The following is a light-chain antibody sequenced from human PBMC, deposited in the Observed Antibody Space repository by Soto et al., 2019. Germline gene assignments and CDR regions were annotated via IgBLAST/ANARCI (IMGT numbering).Light chain of an antibody. Sequence: AIQMTQSPSSLSASVGDRVTITCRASQDIRNHLAWYQQKPGTAPKVLISAASSLQTGVPSRFSGSGSGTDFTLTVSRLQPEDFATYCCLQDFNVPFTFGQGTKLEVK. V-gene: IGKV1-6*01. CDR2: AAS. J-gene: IGKJ2*01. CDR3: LQDFNVPFT. CDR1: QDIRNH.